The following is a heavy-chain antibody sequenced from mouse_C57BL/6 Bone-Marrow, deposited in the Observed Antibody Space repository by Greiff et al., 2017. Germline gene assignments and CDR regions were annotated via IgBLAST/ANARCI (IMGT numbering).Heavy chain of an antibody. CDR1: GYTFTSYW. Sequence: VQLQQSGAELVKPGASVKMSCKASGYTFTSYWITWVKQRPGQGLGWIGDIYPGSGSTNYNEKFKSKATLPVDPSSSTAYMQLSSLTSEDSAVYYCARGANGDYWGQGTTLTVSS. CDR3: ARGANGDY. V-gene: IGHV1-55*01. CDR2: IYPGSGST. J-gene: IGHJ2*01. D-gene: IGHD3-1*01.